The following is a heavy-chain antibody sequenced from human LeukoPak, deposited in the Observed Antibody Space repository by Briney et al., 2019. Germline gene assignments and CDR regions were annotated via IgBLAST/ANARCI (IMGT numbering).Heavy chain of an antibody. V-gene: IGHV3-48*04. CDR3: ARVADFGYAFDY. J-gene: IGHJ4*02. Sequence: GGSLRLSCAASGFTFSSYSMNWVRQAPGKGLEWVSYISSSGSTIYYADSVKGRFTISRDNAKNSLYLQMNSLRAEDTAVYYCARVADFGYAFDYWGQGTLVTVSS. CDR2: ISSSGSTI. CDR1: GFTFSSYS. D-gene: IGHD5-18*01.